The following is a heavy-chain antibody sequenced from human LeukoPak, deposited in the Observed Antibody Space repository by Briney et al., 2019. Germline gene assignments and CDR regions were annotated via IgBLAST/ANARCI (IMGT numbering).Heavy chain of an antibody. CDR2: IYPRDGST. V-gene: IGHV1-46*01. CDR1: GYTFTSNY. CDR3: AREEVFIAVAGSFDY. Sequence: ASVKVSCKASGYTFTSNYIHWVRQAPGQGLEWMGMIYPRDGSTSYAQKFQGRVTVTRDTSTSTVHMELSGLRSEDTAVYYCAREEVFIAVAGSFDYWGQGTLVTVSS. D-gene: IGHD6-19*01. J-gene: IGHJ4*02.